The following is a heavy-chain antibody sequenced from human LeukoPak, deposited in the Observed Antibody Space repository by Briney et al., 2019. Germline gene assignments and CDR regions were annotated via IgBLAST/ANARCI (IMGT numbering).Heavy chain of an antibody. CDR1: GYTFTGYY. J-gene: IGHJ4*02. D-gene: IGHD3-22*01. CDR2: INPNSGGT. V-gene: IGHV1-2*02. Sequence: ASVKVSCKASGYTFTGYYMHWVRQAPGQGLEWMGWINPNSGGTNYAQKFQGRVTMTRDTSISTAYMELSRLRSDDTAVYYCAREIAYYYDSSGYYFHDYWGQGTLVTVSS. CDR3: AREIAYYYDSSGYYFHDY.